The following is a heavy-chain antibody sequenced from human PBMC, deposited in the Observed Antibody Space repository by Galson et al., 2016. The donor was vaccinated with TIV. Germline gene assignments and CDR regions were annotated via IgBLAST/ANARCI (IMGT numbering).Heavy chain of an antibody. J-gene: IGHJ6*02. CDR3: ARDRGSMTMILVVDYYYGMDV. V-gene: IGHV1-18*04. CDR2: ISGDSGNT. Sequence: SVKVSCKASGYTFSKYGISWVRQAPGQGLEWMGWISGDSGNTDYARKFQGRVIMTADTSTGTAFLEVRSLTSDDTAMYYCARDRGSMTMILVVDYYYGMDVWGQGTTVTV. D-gene: IGHD3-22*01. CDR1: GYTFSKYG.